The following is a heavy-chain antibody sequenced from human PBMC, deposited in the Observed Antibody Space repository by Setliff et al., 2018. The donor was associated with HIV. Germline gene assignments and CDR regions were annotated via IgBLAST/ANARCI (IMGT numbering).Heavy chain of an antibody. J-gene: IGHJ4*02. V-gene: IGHV4-4*09. CDR1: GVSISGHF. D-gene: IGHD2-8*02. Sequence: SETLSLTCFVSGVSISGHFWGWIRRPPGKGLEWIGYIYTSGTTEYNPSLDSRVTISVDTSRDQFSLNLRSVTAADTALYFCARLIHTGLLYFDYWGLGMLVTVSS. CDR3: ARLIHTGLLYFDY. CDR2: IYTSGTT.